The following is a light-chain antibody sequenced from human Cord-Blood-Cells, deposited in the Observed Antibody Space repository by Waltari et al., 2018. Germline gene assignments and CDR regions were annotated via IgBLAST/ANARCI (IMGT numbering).Light chain of an antibody. Sequence: QSVLTQPPSASGTPGQRVTISCSGSRSNIGSNTVNWYQQLPGTAPNLRICSNSRLPAGVPDRFSGAKSGTSASLAISGLQSEDEADYYCAAWDDSLNGWVFGGGTKLTVL. CDR2: SNS. CDR3: AAWDDSLNGWV. V-gene: IGLV1-44*01. CDR1: RSNIGSNT. J-gene: IGLJ3*02.